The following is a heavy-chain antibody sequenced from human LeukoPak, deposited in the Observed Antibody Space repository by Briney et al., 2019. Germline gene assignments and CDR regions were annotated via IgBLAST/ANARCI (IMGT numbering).Heavy chain of an antibody. Sequence: GGSLRLSCAASGFIFDDYGMSWVRQAPGKGLEWVSTLSGRGDSTFYADSVKGRFTISRDKSENTLHLQMNSLRAEDTAIYYCAKDQTVAGTYDSWGRGTLVIVSS. V-gene: IGHV3-23*01. CDR2: LSGRGDST. CDR3: AKDQTVAGTYDS. D-gene: IGHD6-19*01. J-gene: IGHJ4*02. CDR1: GFIFDDYG.